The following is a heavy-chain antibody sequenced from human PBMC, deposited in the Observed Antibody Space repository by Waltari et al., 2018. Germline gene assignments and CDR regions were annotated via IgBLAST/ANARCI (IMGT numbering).Heavy chain of an antibody. V-gene: IGHV1-8*02. CDR1: GYTFTSYD. J-gene: IGHJ3*02. Sequence: QVQLVQSGAEVKKPGASVKVSCKASGYTFTSYDINWVRQATGQGLEWMGWMNPNSGNTGYAQKFQGRVTMTEDTSTDTAYMELSSLRSEDTAVYYCATHLWEVARDAFDIWGQGTMVTVSS. CDR2: MNPNSGNT. D-gene: IGHD1-26*01. CDR3: ATHLWEVARDAFDI.